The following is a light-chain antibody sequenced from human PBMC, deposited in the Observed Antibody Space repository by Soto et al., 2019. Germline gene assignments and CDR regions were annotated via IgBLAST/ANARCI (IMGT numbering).Light chain of an antibody. CDR2: AAS. CDR3: QQYYNYPRT. V-gene: IGKV1-6*01. J-gene: IGKJ1*01. Sequence: AIQMTRSPSSLSASVGDRVTITCRASQGIRNYLGWYQQKPGKAPKLLIYAASSLQSGVPSRFSGSGSGTDFTLTISSLQPEDFATYYCQQYYNYPRTFGQGTKVEIK. CDR1: QGIRNY.